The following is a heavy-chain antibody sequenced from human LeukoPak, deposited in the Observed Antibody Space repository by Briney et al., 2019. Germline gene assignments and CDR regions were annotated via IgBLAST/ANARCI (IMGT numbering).Heavy chain of an antibody. Sequence: ASVKVSCKASAYTFTGYYIHWVRQAPGQGLEWMGWINPNSGGTNYAQNFQGRVTMTRDMSITTAYMELGRLRSDDTAVYYCARVGGYDYDSSGYNGLNYWGQGTLVTVPS. CDR2: INPNSGGT. CDR3: ARVGGYDYDSSGYNGLNY. J-gene: IGHJ4*02. V-gene: IGHV1-2*02. CDR1: AYTFTGYY. D-gene: IGHD3-22*01.